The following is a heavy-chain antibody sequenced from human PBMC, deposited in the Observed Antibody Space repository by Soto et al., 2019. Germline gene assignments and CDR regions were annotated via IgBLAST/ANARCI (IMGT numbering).Heavy chain of an antibody. V-gene: IGHV1-46*01. J-gene: IGHJ5*02. D-gene: IGHD2-2*01. CDR2: INPSGGST. CDR3: SRERGRIVVVPAATSGLRAWFDS. Sequence: ASVKVSCKASGYTFTSYYMHWVRQAPGQGLEWMGIINPSGGSTSYAQKFQGRVTMTRDTSTSTVYMELSSIRCEDCAGYNCSRERGRIVVVPAATSGLRAWFDSWGQGTLVAVAS. CDR1: GYTFTSYY.